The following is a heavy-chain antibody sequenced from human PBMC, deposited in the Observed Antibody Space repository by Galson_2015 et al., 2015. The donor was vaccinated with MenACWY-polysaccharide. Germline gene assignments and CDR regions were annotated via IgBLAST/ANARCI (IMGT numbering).Heavy chain of an antibody. J-gene: IGHJ3*01. Sequence: SLRLSCAASGFPFSDSWMTWIRQAPGKGLEWVATIKQSGSERYYVDSVEGRFTVSRDSAKNSLYLQMNSLRAEDTAVYYCARARSWSGFFAFEFWGQGTMVTVSS. CDR1: GFPFSDSW. D-gene: IGHD3-3*01. CDR2: IKQSGSER. CDR3: ARARSWSGFFAFEF. V-gene: IGHV3-7*01.